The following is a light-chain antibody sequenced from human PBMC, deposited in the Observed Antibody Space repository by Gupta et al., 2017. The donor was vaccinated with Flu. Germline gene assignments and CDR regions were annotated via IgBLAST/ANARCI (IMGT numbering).Light chain of an antibody. V-gene: IGKV2-28*01. CDR3: RQALQTRWT. Sequence: DIVMTQSPLSLPVTPGEPASISCRSSQSLLHSNGDDYLVWYLQRPGQSPQLLIYLGSNRASGVPDRFSGSGSGTDFTLKISRVEAEDVGVYYCRQALQTRWTFGQGTKV. CDR1: QSLLHSNGDDY. CDR2: LGS. J-gene: IGKJ1*01.